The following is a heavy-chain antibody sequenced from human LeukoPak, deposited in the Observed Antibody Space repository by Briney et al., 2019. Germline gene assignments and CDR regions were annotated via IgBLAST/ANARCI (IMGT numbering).Heavy chain of an antibody. CDR1: GFTFSSYG. Sequence: GGSLRLSCAASGFTFSSYGMHWVRQAPGKGLEWVAVIWYDGSNKYYADSVKGRFTISRDNSKNTLYLQMNSLRAEDTAAYYCAKDVRRRCEYFQHWGQGTLVTVSS. V-gene: IGHV3-33*06. CDR3: AKDVRRRCEYFQH. CDR2: IWYDGSNK. J-gene: IGHJ1*01. D-gene: IGHD2-8*01.